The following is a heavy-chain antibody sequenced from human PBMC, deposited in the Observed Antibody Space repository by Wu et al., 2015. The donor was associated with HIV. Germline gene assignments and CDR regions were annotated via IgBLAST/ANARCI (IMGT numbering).Heavy chain of an antibody. D-gene: IGHD3-10*01. V-gene: IGHV1-2*02. J-gene: IGHJ4*02. CDR2: INPNSGTR. CDR3: ARVYFGSGSFFHFDY. Sequence: QVQLVQSGAEVKKPGASVKVSCEASGYTFTAYYMHWVRQAPGQGLEWMAWINPNSGTRNYARKFXGRVTMTRDTSINTTNLELSRLRPDDTAIYFCARVYFGSGSFFHFDYWGQGTLVTVSS. CDR1: GYTFTAYY.